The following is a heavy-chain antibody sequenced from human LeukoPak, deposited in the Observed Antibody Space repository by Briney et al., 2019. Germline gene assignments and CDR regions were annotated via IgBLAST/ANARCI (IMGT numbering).Heavy chain of an antibody. V-gene: IGHV3-48*03. CDR3: ARDLRGRNYGKYYYYMDV. Sequence: GGSLRLSCAASGFTFSSYEMNWVRQAPGKGLEWVSYISSSGSNIYYADSVKGRFTISRDNAKNSLYLQMNSLRAEDTAVYYCARDLRGRNYGKYYYYMDVWGKGTTVTVSS. CDR1: GFTFSSYE. D-gene: IGHD4-11*01. J-gene: IGHJ6*03. CDR2: ISSSGSNI.